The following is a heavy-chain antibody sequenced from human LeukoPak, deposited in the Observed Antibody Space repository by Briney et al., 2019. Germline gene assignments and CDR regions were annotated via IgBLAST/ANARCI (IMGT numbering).Heavy chain of an antibody. CDR1: GFTLSSYA. V-gene: IGHV3-23*01. CDR3: AKDGLQFSEWLPPLGY. Sequence: PGGSLRLSCAAPGFTLSSYAMSWVRQAPGKGLEWVSLISGNAGSTYYADSVKGRFTISRDITKNTLYLQMNSLRAEDTAVYYCAKDGLQFSEWLPPLGYWGQGTLVTVSS. D-gene: IGHD3-3*01. J-gene: IGHJ4*02. CDR2: ISGNAGST.